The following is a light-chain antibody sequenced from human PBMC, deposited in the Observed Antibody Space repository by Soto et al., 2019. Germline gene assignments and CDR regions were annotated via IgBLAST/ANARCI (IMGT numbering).Light chain of an antibody. CDR1: QSISNY. Sequence: DIQITQSPSSLSASVGDRVTIACRASQSISNYLNWYQQRPGKAPKXLIYAASSLQSGVPSRFSGSGYGTDFNLTISSLQPEDFVTYYCQQTYSTPITFGQGTRLEIK. CDR3: QQTYSTPIT. V-gene: IGKV1-39*01. CDR2: AAS. J-gene: IGKJ5*01.